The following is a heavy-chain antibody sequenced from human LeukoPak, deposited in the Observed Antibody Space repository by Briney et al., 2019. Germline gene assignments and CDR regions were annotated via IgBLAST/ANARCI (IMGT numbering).Heavy chain of an antibody. D-gene: IGHD2-2*01. Sequence: GESLKISCKGSGYSFTMYWIGWVRQMPGKGLEWMGIIYPGDSDTRYSPSFQGQVTMSADKSINTAYLQWSSLKASDTAMYYCARRQGCSSTSCPPDYWGQGTLVTVSS. CDR1: GYSFTMYW. J-gene: IGHJ4*02. CDR3: ARRQGCSSTSCPPDY. V-gene: IGHV5-51*01. CDR2: IYPGDSDT.